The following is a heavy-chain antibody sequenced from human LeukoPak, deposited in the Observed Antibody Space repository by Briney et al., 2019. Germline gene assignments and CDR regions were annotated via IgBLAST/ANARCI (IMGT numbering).Heavy chain of an antibody. V-gene: IGHV3-7*01. CDR3: ARATAVIYYFDY. Sequence: GGSLRLSCTASGFTFGDYAMSWFRQAPGKGLEWVANIKQDGNEEFYVDSVKGRFTISRDNAKNSLYLQMNSLRAEDTAVYYCARATAVIYYFDYWGQGTLVTVSS. J-gene: IGHJ4*02. CDR2: IKQDGNEE. CDR1: GFTFGDYA. D-gene: IGHD1-1*01.